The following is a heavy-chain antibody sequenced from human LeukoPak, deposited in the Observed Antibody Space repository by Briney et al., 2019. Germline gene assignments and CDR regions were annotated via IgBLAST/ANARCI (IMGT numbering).Heavy chain of an antibody. J-gene: IGHJ4*02. CDR2: ISGSGGHT. CDR3: AKNLWTTTGPFDY. D-gene: IGHD3-10*01. V-gene: IGHV3-23*01. CDR1: GFTFSSYA. Sequence: GGSLRLSCAASGFTFSSYAMSRVRQAPGKGLEWVSTISGSGGHTYYADSVKGRFTISRDNSKNTLYLQMNSLRADDTAVYYCAKNLWTTTGPFDYWGQGTLVTVSS.